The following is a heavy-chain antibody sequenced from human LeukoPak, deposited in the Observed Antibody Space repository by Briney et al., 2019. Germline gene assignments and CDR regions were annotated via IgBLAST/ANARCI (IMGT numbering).Heavy chain of an antibody. CDR3: ARDVDGMDV. CDR1: GYTFTGYY. D-gene: IGHD2-21*01. V-gene: IGHV1-2*02. CDR2: INPKSGGT. J-gene: IGHJ6*02. Sequence: ASVKVSFKASGYTFTGYYMHWVRQAPGQGGEWMGWINPKSGGTNYAQKFQGRVTITRDTSISTAYMELSRLTSDDTAVYYCARDVDGMDVWGQGTTVTVSS.